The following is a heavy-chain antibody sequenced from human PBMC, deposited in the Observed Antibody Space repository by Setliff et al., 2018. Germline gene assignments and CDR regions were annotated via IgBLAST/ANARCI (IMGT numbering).Heavy chain of an antibody. CDR3: AKDYRRDGYWDIDY. J-gene: IGHJ4*02. Sequence: SLRLSCAGSGFTFSYFSMSWVRQVPGKGLEWVSSIFYNGASPSYADSVKGRFTISRDNSRNTLYLQMNNLKVEDTAIYYCAKDYRRDGYWDIDYWGQGTLVTVSS. CDR2: IFYNGASP. V-gene: IGHV3-23*01. D-gene: IGHD3-16*02. CDR1: GFTFSYFS.